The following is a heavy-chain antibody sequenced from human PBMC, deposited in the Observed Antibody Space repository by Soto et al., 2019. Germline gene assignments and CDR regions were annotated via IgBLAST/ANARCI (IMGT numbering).Heavy chain of an antibody. J-gene: IGHJ4*02. Sequence: GASVKVSCKASGYTFTTYGISWVRQAPGQGLEWMGWISPYNGTTKYAEKFQGEMTMTTDTATSTAYMDLRSLRSDDTAVYYCASRDPGTSVDYWGQGTLVTVSS. D-gene: IGHD1-7*01. CDR1: GYTFTTYG. CDR2: ISPYNGTT. V-gene: IGHV1-18*04. CDR3: ASRDPGTSVDY.